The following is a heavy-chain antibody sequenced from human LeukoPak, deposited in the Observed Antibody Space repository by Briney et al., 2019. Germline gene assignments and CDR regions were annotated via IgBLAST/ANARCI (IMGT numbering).Heavy chain of an antibody. Sequence: GGSLRLSCAASGFTFSSYGMHWVRQAPGKGLEWVAVIWYDGSNKYYADSVKGRFTISRDNAKNSLYLQMDSLRAEDTAVFHCATDSPETAAFDYWGQGTLVTVSS. CDR2: IWYDGSNK. CDR3: ATDSPETAAFDY. V-gene: IGHV3-33*03. J-gene: IGHJ4*02. D-gene: IGHD1-1*01. CDR1: GFTFSSYG.